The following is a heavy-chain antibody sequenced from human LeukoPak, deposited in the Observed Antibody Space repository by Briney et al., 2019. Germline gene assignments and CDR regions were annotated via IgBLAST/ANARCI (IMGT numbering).Heavy chain of an antibody. V-gene: IGHV1-8*01. D-gene: IGHD6-6*01. CDR3: ARVPKYSRPLDY. CDR1: VYTFTSYD. Sequence: ASVNVSRKASVYTFTSYDINWVRPATGQGLEWMGWMNPNSGNTAYAQKFQGRVTMSRDTSISTAYMELSSLRSEDTAVYYCARVPKYSRPLDYWGQGTLVTVSS. J-gene: IGHJ4*02. CDR2: MNPNSGNT.